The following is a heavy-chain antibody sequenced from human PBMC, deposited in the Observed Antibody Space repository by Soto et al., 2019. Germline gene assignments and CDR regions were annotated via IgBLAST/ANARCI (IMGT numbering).Heavy chain of an antibody. CDR1: GGSISSSSYY. CDR3: ARLVGATTYYFYGMDV. CDR2: IYYSGST. J-gene: IGHJ6*01. Sequence: PSETLSLTCTVSGGSISSSSYYWGWIRQPPGKGLEWIGSIYYSGSTYYNPSLKSRVTISVDTSKNQFSLKLSSVTAADTAVYYCARLVGATTYYFYGMDVRGHGTTVT. D-gene: IGHD1-26*01. V-gene: IGHV4-39*01.